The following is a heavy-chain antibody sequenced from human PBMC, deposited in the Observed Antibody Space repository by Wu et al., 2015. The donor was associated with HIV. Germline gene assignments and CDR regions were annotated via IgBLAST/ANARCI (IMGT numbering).Heavy chain of an antibody. Sequence: QVQLVQSGAEVTKPGASVRVSCQTSGGTFSSYAISWVRQAPGQGLEWMGGIIPIFGTANYAQKFQGRVTITADESTSTAYMELSSLRSEDTAVYYCARGGVYGVNVGDYSYYYYIDVWGKGTTVTVSS. CDR3: ARGGVYGVNVGDYSYYYYIDV. V-gene: IGHV1-69*01. D-gene: IGHD4-23*01. CDR1: GGTFSSYA. CDR2: IIPIFGTA. J-gene: IGHJ6*03.